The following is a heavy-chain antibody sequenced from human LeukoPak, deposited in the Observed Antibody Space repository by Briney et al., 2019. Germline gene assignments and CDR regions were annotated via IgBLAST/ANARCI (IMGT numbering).Heavy chain of an antibody. J-gene: IGHJ6*02. CDR2: FDPEDGET. CDR3: ARDKNPTMIVVVIPQPLPLYGMDV. Sequence: ASVKVSCKVSGYTLTELSMHWVRQAPGKGLEWMGGFDPEDGETIYAQKFQGRVTMTEDTSTDTAYMELSSLRSEDTAVYYCARDKNPTMIVVVIPQPLPLYGMDVWGQGTTVTVSS. D-gene: IGHD3-22*01. V-gene: IGHV1-24*01. CDR1: GYTLTELS.